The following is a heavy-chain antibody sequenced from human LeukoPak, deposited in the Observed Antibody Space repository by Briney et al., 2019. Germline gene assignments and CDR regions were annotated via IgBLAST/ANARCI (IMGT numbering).Heavy chain of an antibody. D-gene: IGHD5-12*01. Sequence: SGGSLRLSCAASGFTFSNAWMSWVRQAPGKGLEWVSYISSSSSTIYYADSVKGRFTISRDNAKNSLYLQMNSLRAEDTAVYYCARDHRVATTVSRVPDWYFDLWGRGTLVTVSS. CDR1: GFTFSNAW. V-gene: IGHV3-48*04. CDR3: ARDHRVATTVSRVPDWYFDL. J-gene: IGHJ2*01. CDR2: ISSSSSTI.